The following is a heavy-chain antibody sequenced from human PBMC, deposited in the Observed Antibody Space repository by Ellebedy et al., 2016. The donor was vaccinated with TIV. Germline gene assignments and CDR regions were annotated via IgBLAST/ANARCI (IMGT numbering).Heavy chain of an antibody. CDR1: GGSISTYY. Sequence: MPSETLSLTCTVSGGSISTYYWSWIRQPPGKGLEWIGYFYYSGSTNHNPSLKSRVTISIDTSKNQFSLRLSSVTAADTAVYYCASLAVAGDDFDYWGQGTLVTVSS. CDR3: ASLAVAGDDFDY. V-gene: IGHV4-59*01. D-gene: IGHD6-19*01. J-gene: IGHJ4*02. CDR2: FYYSGST.